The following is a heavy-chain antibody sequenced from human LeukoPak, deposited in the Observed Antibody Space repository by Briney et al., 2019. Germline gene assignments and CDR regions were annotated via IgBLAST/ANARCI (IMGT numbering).Heavy chain of an antibody. CDR1: GFNFSINW. V-gene: IGHV3-7*01. Sequence: GGSLRLSCAASGFNFSINWMTWVRQAPGKGLEWVANIQDDGVEKNYVESVKGRFIISRDNSKNTLYLQMNSLRAEDTAVYYCAKDQAAAAGTLDYWGQGTLVTVSS. J-gene: IGHJ4*02. CDR3: AKDQAAAAGTLDY. D-gene: IGHD6-13*01. CDR2: IQDDGVEK.